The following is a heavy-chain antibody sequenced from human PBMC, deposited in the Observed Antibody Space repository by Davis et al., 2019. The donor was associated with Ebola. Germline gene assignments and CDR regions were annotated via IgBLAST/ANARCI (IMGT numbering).Heavy chain of an antibody. J-gene: IGHJ6*04. CDR2: ISAYNGNT. V-gene: IGHV1-18*04. Sequence: ASVKVSCKASGYTFTSYGVSWVRQAPGQELEWMGWISAYNGNTHYAQKFQGRLTMTADTSTSTAYMELRSLRSDDTAVYYCARGPYGTRDYYYGMDVWGKGTTVTVSS. CDR3: ARGPYGTRDYYYGMDV. D-gene: IGHD4-17*01. CDR1: GYTFTSYG.